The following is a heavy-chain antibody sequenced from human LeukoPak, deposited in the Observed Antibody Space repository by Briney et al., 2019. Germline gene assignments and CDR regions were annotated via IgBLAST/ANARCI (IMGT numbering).Heavy chain of an antibody. D-gene: IGHD5-24*01. CDR1: GGSISSSSYY. Sequence: SETLSLTCTVSGGSISSSSYYWGWIRQPPGKGLEWIGSIYYSRSTYYNPSLKSRVTISVDTSKNQFSLKLSSVTAADTAVYYCARVPRREVDAFDIWGQGTMVTVSS. V-gene: IGHV4-39*07. CDR2: IYYSRST. J-gene: IGHJ3*02. CDR3: ARVPRREVDAFDI.